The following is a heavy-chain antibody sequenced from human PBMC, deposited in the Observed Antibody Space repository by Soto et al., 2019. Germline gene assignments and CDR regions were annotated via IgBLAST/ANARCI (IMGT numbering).Heavy chain of an antibody. D-gene: IGHD2-8*01. CDR2: ISSSSSYT. CDR1: GFTFSDYY. Sequence: GGSLRLSCAASGFTFSDYYMSWIRQAPGKGLEWVSYISSSSSYTNYADSVKGRFTISRDNAKNSLYLQMNSLRAEDTAVYYCARDCTNGVCYSTAVAAVEGMDVWGQGTTVTVSS. CDR3: ARDCTNGVCYSTAVAAVEGMDV. J-gene: IGHJ6*02. V-gene: IGHV3-11*06.